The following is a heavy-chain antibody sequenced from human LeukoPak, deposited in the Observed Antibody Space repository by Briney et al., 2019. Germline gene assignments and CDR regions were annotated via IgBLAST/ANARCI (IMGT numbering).Heavy chain of an antibody. D-gene: IGHD3-10*01. Sequence: ASVKVSCKASGYTFSNYYMHWVRQAPGQGLEWMGIINPSGVSTNYAQKFQGRVTMTRDTSTSAVYMELSSLRSEDTAIYYCAREYYGSGIYYFDYWGQGTLVTVSS. CDR2: INPSGVST. CDR3: AREYYGSGIYYFDY. CDR1: GYTFSNYY. J-gene: IGHJ4*02. V-gene: IGHV1-46*01.